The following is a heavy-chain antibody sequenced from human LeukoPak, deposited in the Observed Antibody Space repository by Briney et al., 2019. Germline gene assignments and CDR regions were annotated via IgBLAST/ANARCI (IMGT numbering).Heavy chain of an antibody. D-gene: IGHD2-2*01. J-gene: IGHJ6*03. CDR1: GFTFSSYT. Sequence: GGSLRLSCAASGFTFSSYTMNWVRQAPGKGLEWVSGISGSGVSTYYADSVKGRFTTSRDNSKNTLYLQMNSLRAEDTAVYFCARMPSTEIYYYYYVDVWGKGTTVTVSS. CDR3: ARMPSTEIYYYYYVDV. V-gene: IGHV3-23*01. CDR2: ISGSGVST.